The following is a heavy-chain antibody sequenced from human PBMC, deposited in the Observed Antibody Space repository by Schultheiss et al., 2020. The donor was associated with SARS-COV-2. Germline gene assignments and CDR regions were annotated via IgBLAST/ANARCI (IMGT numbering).Heavy chain of an antibody. CDR2: IYYSGST. V-gene: IGHV4-61*10. CDR1: GGSISSSSYY. CDR3: ARDDGFDY. Sequence: SETLSLTCTVSGGSISSSSYYWGWIRQPAGKGLEWIGYIYYSGSTNYNPSLKSRVTISVDTSKNQFSLKLSSVTAADTAVYYCARDDGFDYWGQGTLVTVSS. D-gene: IGHD4-17*01. J-gene: IGHJ4*02.